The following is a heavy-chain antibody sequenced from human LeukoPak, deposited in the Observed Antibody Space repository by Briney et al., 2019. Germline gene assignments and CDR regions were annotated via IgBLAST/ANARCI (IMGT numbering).Heavy chain of an antibody. J-gene: IGHJ6*01. V-gene: IGHV5-51*01. CDR2: IYPGDSDT. Sequence: PGESLQISCQGSGYSFTSYWIGWVRQLPGKGLEWMGIIYPGDSDTRYSPSFQGQVTISADKSISTAYLQWSSLKASDTAMYYCARRGYSYGSYYYYGMDVWGQGTTVTVSS. CDR3: ARRGYSYGSYYYYGMDV. D-gene: IGHD5-18*01. CDR1: GYSFTSYW.